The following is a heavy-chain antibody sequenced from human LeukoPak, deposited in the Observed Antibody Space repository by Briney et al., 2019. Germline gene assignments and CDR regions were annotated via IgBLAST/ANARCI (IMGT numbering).Heavy chain of an antibody. D-gene: IGHD3-3*01. Sequence: GGSLRLSCAASGFTFSSYSMNWVRQAPGKGLEWVSSISSSSSYIYYADSVKGRFIISRDNAKNSLYLQMNSLRAEDTAVYYCARVHKEWLGSDYWGQGTLVTVSS. V-gene: IGHV3-21*01. CDR3: ARVHKEWLGSDY. J-gene: IGHJ4*02. CDR2: ISSSSSYI. CDR1: GFTFSSYS.